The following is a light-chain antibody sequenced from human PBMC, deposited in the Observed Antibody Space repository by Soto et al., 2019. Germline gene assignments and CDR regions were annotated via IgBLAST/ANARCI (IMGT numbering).Light chain of an antibody. CDR3: SSYTSTSSYV. Sequence: QSVLTQPASVSGSPGQSITISCTGTSSDIGDYNYVSWYQQHPGKAPKLMIYEVSNRPSGISNRFSGSKSGNTASLTISGLQADDEADYYCSSYTSTSSYVCGTGTKGTVL. J-gene: IGLJ1*01. CDR1: SSDIGDYNY. CDR2: EVS. V-gene: IGLV2-14*01.